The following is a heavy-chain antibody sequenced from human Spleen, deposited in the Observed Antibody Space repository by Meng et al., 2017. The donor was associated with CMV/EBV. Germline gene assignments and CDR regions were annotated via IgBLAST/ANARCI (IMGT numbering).Heavy chain of an antibody. J-gene: IGHJ6*02. Sequence: GGSLRLSCAASGFTFSSYWMSWVRQAPGKGLEWVANIKQDGSEKYYVDSVKGRFTISRDNAKNSLYLQMNSLRAEDTAVYYCARGGGSSTSRYYYYYGMDVWGQGTTVTVSS. V-gene: IGHV3-7*01. CDR2: IKQDGSEK. CDR3: ARGGGSSTSRYYYYYGMDV. CDR1: GFTFSSYW. D-gene: IGHD2-2*01.